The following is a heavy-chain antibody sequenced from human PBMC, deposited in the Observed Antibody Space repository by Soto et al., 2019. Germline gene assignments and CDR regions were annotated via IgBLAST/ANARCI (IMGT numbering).Heavy chain of an antibody. D-gene: IGHD3-10*01. CDR3: AREAASDPSFYYHYMDV. CDR1: GYTFSNYN. V-gene: IGHV1-8*01. J-gene: IGHJ6*03. CDR2: MNPDSGNT. Sequence: QEQLVQSGAEVKRPGAPVKVSCKASGYTFSNYNINWVRQASGQGLEWMGWMNPDSGNTGYAEKFQGRVTMTRNRSLSTASMELSGLRSEDTAVYYCAREAASDPSFYYHYMDVWGKGTTVTVSS.